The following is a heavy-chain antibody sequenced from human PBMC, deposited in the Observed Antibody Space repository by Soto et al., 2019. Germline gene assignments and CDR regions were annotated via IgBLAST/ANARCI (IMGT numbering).Heavy chain of an antibody. D-gene: IGHD2-2*01. CDR3: ARESAAIDY. J-gene: IGHJ4*02. Sequence: QVQLVESGGGVVQPGRSLRLSCAASGFTFSSYGMHWVRQAPGKGLEWVGVIWYDGSNKYYADSVKGRFTISRDNSKNTLYLQMNSLRAEDTAVYYCARESAAIDYRGQGTLVTVSS. CDR1: GFTFSSYG. CDR2: IWYDGSNK. V-gene: IGHV3-33*01.